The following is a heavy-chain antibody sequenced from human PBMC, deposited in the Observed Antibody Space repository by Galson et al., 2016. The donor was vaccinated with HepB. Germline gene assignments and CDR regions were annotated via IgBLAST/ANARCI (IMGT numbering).Heavy chain of an antibody. CDR3: ARSPDRSYNWNDFSNYYYNYGMDV. CDR1: GGSISSGDYY. CDR2: IYYSGST. V-gene: IGHV4-61*08. Sequence: SETLSLTCTVSGGSISSGDYYWSWVRQPPGKGLEWIGYIYYSGSTNYNPSLKSRVTISVDTSKKQFSLTLRSVTAADTAVYYCARSPDRSYNWNDFSNYYYNYGMDVWGPGTLVTVSS. D-gene: IGHD1-1*01. J-gene: IGHJ6*02.